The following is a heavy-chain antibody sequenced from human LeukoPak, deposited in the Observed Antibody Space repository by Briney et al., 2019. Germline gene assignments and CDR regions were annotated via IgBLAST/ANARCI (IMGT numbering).Heavy chain of an antibody. Sequence: PSETLSLTCSVSGASVSDGNYYWSWIRQPPGKGLEWIGYMFYSESTKYNPSLKSRVTISVDTSKNQFSLKLRSVTAADTAVYYCARPSNWGSIDYWSQGALVTVSS. V-gene: IGHV4-61*01. J-gene: IGHJ4*02. CDR2: MFYSEST. CDR3: ARPSNWGSIDY. D-gene: IGHD7-27*01. CDR1: GASVSDGNYY.